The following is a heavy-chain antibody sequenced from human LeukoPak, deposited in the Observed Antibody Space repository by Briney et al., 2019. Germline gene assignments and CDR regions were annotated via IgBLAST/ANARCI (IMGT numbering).Heavy chain of an antibody. V-gene: IGHV4-59*01. J-gene: IGHJ4*02. D-gene: IGHD5-12*01. CDR2: IYYGGST. Sequence: PSETLSLTCTVSGSSITSYYWSWIRQPPGKGLEWIGYIYYGGSTNYNPSLKSRVTISVDTSKSQFSLKLSSVTAADTAVYYCARGGGYHRNWGQGTLVTVSS. CDR1: GSSITSYY. CDR3: ARGGGYHRN.